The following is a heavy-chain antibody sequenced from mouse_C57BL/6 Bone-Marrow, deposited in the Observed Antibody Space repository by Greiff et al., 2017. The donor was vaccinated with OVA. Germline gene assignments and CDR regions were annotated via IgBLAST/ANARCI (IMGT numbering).Heavy chain of an antibody. J-gene: IGHJ4*01. Sequence: VQLQQSGTELVKPGASVKLSCKASGYTFTSYWMHWVKQRPGQGLEWIGNINPSNGGTNYNEKFKSKATLTVDKSSSTAYMQLSSLTSEDSAVYYCARRRFYYGNYFYYAMDYWGQGTSVTVSS. CDR2: INPSNGGT. D-gene: IGHD2-1*01. CDR1: GYTFTSYW. V-gene: IGHV1-53*01. CDR3: ARRRFYYGNYFYYAMDY.